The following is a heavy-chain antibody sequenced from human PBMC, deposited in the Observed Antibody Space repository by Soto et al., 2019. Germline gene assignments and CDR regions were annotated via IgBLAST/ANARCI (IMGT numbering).Heavy chain of an antibody. V-gene: IGHV1-3*01. CDR1: GYTFTSYA. Sequence: QVQLVQSGAEVKKPGASVKVSCKASGYTFTSYAMHWVRQAPGQRLEWMGWINAGNGNTKYSQKFQGRVTITRDTSASTAYMELSSLRSEDTAVYYCARGAPADIVVVPAALDYSGQGTLVTVSS. CDR3: ARGAPADIVVVPAALDY. J-gene: IGHJ4*02. CDR2: INAGNGNT. D-gene: IGHD2-2*01.